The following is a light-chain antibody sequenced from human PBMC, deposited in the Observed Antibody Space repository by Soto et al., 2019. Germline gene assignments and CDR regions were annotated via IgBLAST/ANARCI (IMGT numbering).Light chain of an antibody. CDR2: GAS. Sequence: EIVLTQSPGTLSLSPGERATLSCRASQSFSGYLTWYQQKPGQGPRVLIYGASSRATGIPDRFSGSGSGTDFTLTISSLEPEYFAVYYCQHRNNRPFSFGPGTKVDI. CDR1: QSFSGY. J-gene: IGKJ3*01. CDR3: QHRNNRPFS. V-gene: IGKV3-11*01.